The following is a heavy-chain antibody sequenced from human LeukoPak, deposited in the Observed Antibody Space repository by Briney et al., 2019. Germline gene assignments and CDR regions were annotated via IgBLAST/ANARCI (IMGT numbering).Heavy chain of an antibody. J-gene: IGHJ5*02. CDR1: GGAFSGDY. V-gene: IGHV4-34*01. D-gene: IGHD3-3*01. CDR3: AKHLRRRFFSKTLGFDP. Sequence: SETLSLTCAVSGGAFSGDYWSWIRQPPGKGLEWIGQINHSGSTNYNPSLKSRVTISLDTSKTQISLQLSSVTAADKAVYYCAKHLRRRFFSKTLGFDPWGQGTLVTVSS. CDR2: INHSGST.